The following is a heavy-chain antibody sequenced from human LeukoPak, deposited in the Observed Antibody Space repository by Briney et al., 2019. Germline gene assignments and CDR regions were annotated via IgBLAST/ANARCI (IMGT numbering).Heavy chain of an antibody. CDR2: INRSGST. V-gene: IGHV4-34*01. CDR1: GGSFSGYY. D-gene: IGHD3-10*01. J-gene: IGHJ4*02. Sequence: PSETLSLTCAVYGGSFSGYYWSWIRQPPGKGLEWIGEINRSGSTNYNPSLKSRVTISVDTSKNQFSLKLSSVTAADTAVYYCARGRYYYGSGSTPRLFDYWGQGTLVTVSS. CDR3: ARGRYYYGSGSTPRLFDY.